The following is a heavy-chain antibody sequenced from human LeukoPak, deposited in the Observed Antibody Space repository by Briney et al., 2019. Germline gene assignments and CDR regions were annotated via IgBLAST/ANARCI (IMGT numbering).Heavy chain of an antibody. V-gene: IGHV4-39*01. Sequence: SQSLSLTCTVSGGSISSGGYYWGWSRQPPGRVLEWIGTIYHNGDTYYNPSLRSRVTISIDTSQSQFSLKVTSVTAADTAVYYCARHRDTSGWYNWFDPWGLGTLVTVSS. D-gene: IGHD6-19*01. CDR1: GGSISSGGYY. CDR3: ARHRDTSGWYNWFDP. CDR2: IYHNGDT. J-gene: IGHJ5*02.